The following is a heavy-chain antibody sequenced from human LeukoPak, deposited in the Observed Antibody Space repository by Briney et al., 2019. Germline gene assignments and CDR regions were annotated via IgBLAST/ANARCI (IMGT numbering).Heavy chain of an antibody. CDR1: GFTFSSYG. J-gene: IGHJ6*02. Sequence: PGGSLRLSCAASGFTFSSYGMHWVRQAPGKGLEWVAVIWYDGSNKYYADSVKGRFTISRDNSKNTLYLQMNSLRAEDTAVYYCARVPLPFGEYGGGVIPTRGYYGMDVWGQGTTVTVSS. D-gene: IGHD3-16*02. V-gene: IGHV3-33*01. CDR2: IWYDGSNK. CDR3: ARVPLPFGEYGGGVIPTRGYYGMDV.